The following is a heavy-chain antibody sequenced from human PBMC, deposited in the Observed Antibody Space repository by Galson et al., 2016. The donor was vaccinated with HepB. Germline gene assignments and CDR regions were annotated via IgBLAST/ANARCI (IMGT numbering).Heavy chain of an antibody. CDR1: GFTFSSYG. D-gene: IGHD4-11*01. CDR3: AKVGATVTTYYFDY. CDR2: ISYDGSNK. J-gene: IGHJ4*02. Sequence: SLRLSCAASGFTFSSYGMHWVRQAPGKGLEWVSLISYDGSNKYYADSVKGRFTISRDNSKNTLYLQMNSLRAEDTAVYFCAKVGATVTTYYFDYWGQETLVTVSS. V-gene: IGHV3-30*18.